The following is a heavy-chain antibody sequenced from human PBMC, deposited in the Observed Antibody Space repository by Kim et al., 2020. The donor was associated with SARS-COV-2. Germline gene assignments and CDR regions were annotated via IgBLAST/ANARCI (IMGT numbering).Heavy chain of an antibody. CDR1: GGSISSGSYY. V-gene: IGHV4-61*02. CDR3: ARDMTDPVEMATDHSDAFDI. J-gene: IGHJ3*02. D-gene: IGHD5-12*01. Sequence: SETLSLTCTVSGGSISSGSYYWSWIRQPAGKGLEWIGRIYTSGSTNYNPSLKSRVTISVDTSKNQFSLKLSSVTAADTAVYYCARDMTDPVEMATDHSDAFDIWGQGTMVTVSS. CDR2: IYTSGST.